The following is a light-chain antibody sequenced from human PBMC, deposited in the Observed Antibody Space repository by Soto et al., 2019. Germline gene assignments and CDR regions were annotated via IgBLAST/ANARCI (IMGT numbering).Light chain of an antibody. Sequence: QLVLTQPPSASGTPGQRVTISCSGGSSNIGTNAVNWYQQLPGTAPKLLIYNNNQRPSGVPDRFSGSKSGTSASLAISGLQSEDEADYYCSAWHDSLNGYVFGTGTKLTVL. V-gene: IGLV1-44*01. CDR2: NNN. CDR1: SSNIGTNA. J-gene: IGLJ1*01. CDR3: SAWHDSLNGYV.